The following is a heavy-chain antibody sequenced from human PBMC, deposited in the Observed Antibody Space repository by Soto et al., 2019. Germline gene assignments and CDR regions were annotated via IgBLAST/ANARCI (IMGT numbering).Heavy chain of an antibody. CDR3: AKSGSSLLRGTFDP. CDR1: GFTFSSYA. V-gene: IGHV3-23*01. CDR2: ISGSGGST. D-gene: IGHD6-13*01. J-gene: IGHJ5*02. Sequence: GSLRLSCAASGFTFSSYAMSLVRQAPGKGLEWVSAISGSGGSTYYADSVKGRFTISRDNSKNTLYLQVNSLRAEDTAVYYCAKSGSSLLRGTFDPWGQGTLVTVSS.